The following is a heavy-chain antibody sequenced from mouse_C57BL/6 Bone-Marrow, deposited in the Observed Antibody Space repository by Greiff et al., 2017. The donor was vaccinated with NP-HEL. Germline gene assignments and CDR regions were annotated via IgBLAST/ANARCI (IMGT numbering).Heavy chain of an antibody. CDR3: ARGHVYGDWYFDV. CDR1: GYTFTTYP. Sequence: VKVVESGAELVKPGASVKMSCKASGYTFTTYPIEWMKQNHGKSLEWIGNFHPYNDDTKYNEKFKGKATLTVEKSSSTVYLELSRLTSDDSAVYYCARGHVYGDWYFDVWGTGTTVTVSS. V-gene: IGHV1-47*01. J-gene: IGHJ1*03. D-gene: IGHD1-1*01. CDR2: FHPYNDDT.